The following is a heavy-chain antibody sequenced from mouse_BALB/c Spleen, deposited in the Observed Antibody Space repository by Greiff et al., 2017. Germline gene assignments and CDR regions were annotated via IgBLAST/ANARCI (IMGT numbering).Heavy chain of an antibody. CDR1: GYSITSDYA. CDR3: ARWDYGSSYHYFDY. D-gene: IGHD1-1*01. CDR2: ISYSGST. Sequence: EVKLQESGPGLVKPSQSLSLTCTVTGYSITSDYAWNWIRQFPGNKLEWMGYISYSGSTSYNPSLKSRISITRDTSKNQFFLQLNSVTTEDTATYYCARWDYGSSYHYFDYWGQGTTLTVSS. V-gene: IGHV3-2*02. J-gene: IGHJ2*01.